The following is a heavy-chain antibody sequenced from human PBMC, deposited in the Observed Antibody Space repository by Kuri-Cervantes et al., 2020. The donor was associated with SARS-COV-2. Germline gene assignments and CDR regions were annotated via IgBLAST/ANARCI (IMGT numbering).Heavy chain of an antibody. CDR1: GYSFTSYW. Sequence: GESLKISCKGSGYSFTSYWIGWVRQMPGKGLEWMGIIYPGDSDTRYSPSFQGQVTISADKSISTAYLQWSSLKASDTAMYYCARLPPNCSGGSCYDGYYYYGMDVWGQGTMVTVSS. V-gene: IGHV5-51*01. J-gene: IGHJ6*02. D-gene: IGHD2-15*01. CDR3: ARLPPNCSGGSCYDGYYYYGMDV. CDR2: IYPGDSDT.